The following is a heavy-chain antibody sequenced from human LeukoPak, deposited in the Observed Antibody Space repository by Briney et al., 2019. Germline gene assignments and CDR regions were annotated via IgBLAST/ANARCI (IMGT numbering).Heavy chain of an antibody. Sequence: GGSLRLSCAASGFTFSSYGMHWVRQAPGKGLEWVAVIWYDGSNKYYADSVKGRFTISRDNSKNTLYLQMNSLRAEDTAVYYCARGYSSGWTTEYFQHWGQGTLVTVSS. V-gene: IGHV3-33*01. D-gene: IGHD6-19*01. CDR2: IWYDGSNK. J-gene: IGHJ1*01. CDR1: GFTFSSYG. CDR3: ARGYSSGWTTEYFQH.